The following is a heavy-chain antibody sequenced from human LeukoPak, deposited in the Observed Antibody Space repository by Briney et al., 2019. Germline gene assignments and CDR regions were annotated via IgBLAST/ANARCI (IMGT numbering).Heavy chain of an antibody. V-gene: IGHV3-48*04. CDR3: ARGASGWSFDY. J-gene: IGHJ4*02. CDR1: GCTFSSYS. CDR2: ISSSSSTI. D-gene: IGHD6-19*01. Sequence: GGSLRLSCAASGCTFSSYSMNWVRQAPGKGLEWVSYISSSSSTIYYADSVKGRFTISRDNAKNSLYLQMNSLRAEDTAVYYCARGASGWSFDYWGQGTLVTVSS.